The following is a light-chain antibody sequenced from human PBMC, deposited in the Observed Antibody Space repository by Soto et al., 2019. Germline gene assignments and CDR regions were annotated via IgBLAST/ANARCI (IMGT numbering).Light chain of an antibody. V-gene: IGKV3-15*01. CDR1: QSVSSN. Sequence: ETVMTQSPATLSVSPGERATLSCRASQSVSSNLAWYQQKPGQAPRLLIYGASTRATGIPARFSGSGSGTEFTLTISSLQSEDFAVYYCQQDNNWPPETFGQGTKVEIK. J-gene: IGKJ1*01. CDR3: QQDNNWPPET. CDR2: GAS.